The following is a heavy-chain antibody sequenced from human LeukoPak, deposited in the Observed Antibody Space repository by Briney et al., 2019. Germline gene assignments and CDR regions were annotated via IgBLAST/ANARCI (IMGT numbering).Heavy chain of an antibody. J-gene: IGHJ3*02. CDR1: GFTFSSYW. V-gene: IGHV3-7*01. D-gene: IGHD6-6*01. Sequence: GGSLRLSCAASGFTFSSYWMSWVRQAPGKGLEWVANIKQDGSEKYYVDSVKGRFTISRDNAKNSLYLQMNSLRAEDTAVYYCAREVFGSSSDAFDIWGQGTMVTVSS. CDR2: IKQDGSEK. CDR3: AREVFGSSSDAFDI.